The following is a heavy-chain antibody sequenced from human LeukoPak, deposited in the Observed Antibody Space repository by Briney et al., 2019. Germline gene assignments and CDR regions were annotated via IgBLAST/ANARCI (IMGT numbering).Heavy chain of an antibody. CDR3: ARDVYSSSGIFDY. J-gene: IGHJ4*02. V-gene: IGHV4-4*07. CDR1: GGSISSYY. Sequence: SETLSLTCTVSGGSISSYYWSWIRQTAGKRLEWIGRIYTSGSTKYNPYLMSRVTMTVDTSKNQFSLKLSSVTAADTAVYYCARDVYSSSGIFDYWGQGTLVTVSS. D-gene: IGHD6-6*01. CDR2: IYTSGST.